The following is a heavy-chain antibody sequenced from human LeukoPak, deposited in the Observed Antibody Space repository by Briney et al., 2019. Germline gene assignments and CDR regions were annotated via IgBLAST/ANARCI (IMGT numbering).Heavy chain of an antibody. CDR1: GFTVSSNY. J-gene: IGHJ4*02. D-gene: IGHD3-22*01. CDR2: IYSGGST. Sequence: GGSLRLSCAASGFTVSSNYMSWVRQAPGKGLEWVSVIYSGGSTYYADSVKGRFTISRDNSKNTLYLQMNSLRAEDTAVYYCAKIRSGYYDSSGYHDYWGQGTLVTVSS. V-gene: IGHV3-53*01. CDR3: AKIRSGYYDSSGYHDY.